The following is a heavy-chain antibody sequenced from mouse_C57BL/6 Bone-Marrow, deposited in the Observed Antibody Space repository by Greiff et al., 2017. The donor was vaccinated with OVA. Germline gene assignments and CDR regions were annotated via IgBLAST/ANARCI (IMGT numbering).Heavy chain of an antibody. D-gene: IGHD2-12*01. CDR2: INPNNGGT. CDR3: ARVYERGYYAMDY. J-gene: IGHJ4*01. V-gene: IGHV1-26*01. Sequence: EVQLQQSGPELVKPGASVKISCKASGYTFTDYYMNWVKQSHGKSLEWIGDINPNNGGTSYNQKFKGKATLTVDKSSSTAYMELRSLTSEDSAVDYCARVYERGYYAMDYWGQGTSVTVSS. CDR1: GYTFTDYY.